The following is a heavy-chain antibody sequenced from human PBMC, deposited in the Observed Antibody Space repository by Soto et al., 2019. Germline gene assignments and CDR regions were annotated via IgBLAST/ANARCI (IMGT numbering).Heavy chain of an antibody. CDR1: GFTFSSYG. Sequence: PGGSLRLSCAASGFTFSSYGMHWVRQAPGKGLEWVAVISYDGSNKYYADSVKGRFTISRDNSKNTLYLQMNSLRAEDTAVYYCAKVRRRDSSSWSPYYYYGMDVRGQGTTVTVSS. CDR2: ISYDGSNK. V-gene: IGHV3-30*18. J-gene: IGHJ6*02. D-gene: IGHD6-13*01. CDR3: AKVRRRDSSSWSPYYYYGMDV.